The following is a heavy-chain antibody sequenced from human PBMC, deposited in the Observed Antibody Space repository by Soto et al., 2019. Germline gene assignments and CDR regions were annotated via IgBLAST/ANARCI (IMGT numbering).Heavy chain of an antibody. V-gene: IGHV4-31*03. J-gene: IGHJ4*02. D-gene: IGHD2-2*01. CDR3: ARGSVVVPAAIQARRYYFDY. CDR2: IYYSGST. CDR1: GGSISSGGYY. Sequence: TLSLTCTVSGGSISSGGYYWSWIRQHPGKGLEWIGYIYYSGSTYYNPSLKSRVTISVDTSKNQFSLKLSSVTAADTAVYYCARGSVVVPAAIQARRYYFDYWGQGTLVTVSS.